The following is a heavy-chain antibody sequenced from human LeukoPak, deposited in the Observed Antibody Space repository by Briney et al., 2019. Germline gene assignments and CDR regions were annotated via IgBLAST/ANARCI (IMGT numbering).Heavy chain of an antibody. CDR2: INTYNGNA. V-gene: IGHV1-18*01. Sequence: GASVKVSCKASGYTFVSYGISWVRQAPGQGLEWMGWINTYNGNANYAQKLQGRVTMTTDTSTSTAYMELRSLRSDDTAVYYCARELEGTVTTWDYWGQGTLVTVSS. CDR3: ARELEGTVTTWDY. J-gene: IGHJ4*02. CDR1: GYTFVSYG. D-gene: IGHD4-17*01.